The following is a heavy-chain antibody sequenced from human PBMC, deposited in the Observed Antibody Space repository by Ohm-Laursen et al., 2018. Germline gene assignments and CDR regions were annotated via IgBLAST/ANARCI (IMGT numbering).Heavy chain of an antibody. V-gene: IGHV3-33*01. CDR3: ARHDGYGR. CDR2: IWHDGSNK. J-gene: IGHJ4*02. D-gene: IGHD5-24*01. CDR1: GFTFSSYG. Sequence: SLRLSCSASGFTFSSYGMNWVRQAPGKGLAWVAIIWHDGSNKYYADSVKGRFTISRDNSKNTLYLQMNSLRAEDTAVYYCARHDGYGRWGQGTRVTVSS.